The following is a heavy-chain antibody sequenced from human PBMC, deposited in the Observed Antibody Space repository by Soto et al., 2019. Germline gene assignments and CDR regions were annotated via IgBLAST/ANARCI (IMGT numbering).Heavy chain of an antibody. CDR3: AKRTYYDTSGYPDDY. CDR1: GFTFSSYI. V-gene: IGHV3-23*01. J-gene: IGHJ4*02. D-gene: IGHD3-22*01. CDR2: ISTTGGST. Sequence: PGGSLRLSCAASGFTFSSYIMNWVRQTPGKGLEWVSTISTTGGSTYYADSVKGRFTISRDNSKNTLYLQMNSLRADDTAVYYCAKRTYYDTSGYPDDYWGQGNVVTVSS.